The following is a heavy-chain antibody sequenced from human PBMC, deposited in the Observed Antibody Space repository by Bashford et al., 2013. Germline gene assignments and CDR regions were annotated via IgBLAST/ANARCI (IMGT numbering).Heavy chain of an antibody. CDR2: IHTSGST. V-gene: IGHV4-61*02. CDR1: SGSITSGSYY. Sequence: SETLSLTCTVSSGSITSGSYYWSWIRQPAGKGLEWIGRIHTSGSTSYNPSLKSRITMSVDTSNNQFSLKLNSLYLQMNSLRAGDTAVYYCARGIRGATVTTGFDYWGQGTLVTVSS. CDR3: ARGIRGATVTTGFDY. D-gene: IGHD4-17*01. J-gene: IGHJ4*02.